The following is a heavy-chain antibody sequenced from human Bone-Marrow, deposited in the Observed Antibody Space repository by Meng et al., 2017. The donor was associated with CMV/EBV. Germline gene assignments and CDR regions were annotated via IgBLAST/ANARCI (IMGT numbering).Heavy chain of an antibody. V-gene: IGHV4-39*07. D-gene: IGHD7-27*01. CDR1: RGAISSSSYY. J-gene: IGHJ4*02. CDR3: ARVVNWDGEYFDY. Sequence: SETPSLPCKVSRGAISSSSYYWGWIRQPPGKGPECIGSIYYSGSTYYNPSLKSRVTISVDTSKNQFSLKLSSVTAADTAVYYCARVVNWDGEYFDYWGQGTLVTVSS. CDR2: IYYSGST.